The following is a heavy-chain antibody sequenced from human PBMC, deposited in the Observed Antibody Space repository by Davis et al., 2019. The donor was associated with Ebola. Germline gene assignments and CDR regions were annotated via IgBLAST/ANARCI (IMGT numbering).Heavy chain of an antibody. CDR1: GFTFSDYG. D-gene: IGHD3-9*01. J-gene: IGHJ4*02. V-gene: IGHV4-34*01. CDR3: ARERYFDWLPRYYFDY. Sequence: ESLKISCAASGFTFSDYGIHWVRQPPGKGLEWIGEINHSGSTNYNPSLKSRVTISVDTSKNQFSLKLSSVTAADTAVYYCARERYFDWLPRYYFDYWGQGTLVTVSS. CDR2: INHSGST.